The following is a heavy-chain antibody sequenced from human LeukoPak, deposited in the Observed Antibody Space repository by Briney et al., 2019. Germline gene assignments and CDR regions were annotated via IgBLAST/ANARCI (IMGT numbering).Heavy chain of an antibody. V-gene: IGHV1-8*01. CDR3: ATPGYSYGYYYYGMDV. CDR1: GYTFTSYD. J-gene: IGHJ6*02. D-gene: IGHD5-18*01. CDR2: MNPNSGNT. Sequence: ASVKVSCKASGYTFTSYDISWVRQATGQGLEWMGWMNPNSGNTGYAQKFQGRVTMTRNTSISTAYMELSSLRSEDTAVYYCATPGYSYGYYYYGMDVWGQGTTVTVSS.